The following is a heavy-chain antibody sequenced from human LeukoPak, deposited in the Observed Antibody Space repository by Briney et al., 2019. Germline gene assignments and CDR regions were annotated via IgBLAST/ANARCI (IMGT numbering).Heavy chain of an antibody. CDR2: IIPILGIA. J-gene: IGHJ4*02. V-gene: IGHV1-69*04. Sequence: ASVKVSCKASGGTFSSYAISWVRQAPGQGLEWMGRIIPILGIANYAQKFQGRVTITADKSTSTAYMELSSLRSEDTAVYYCAATLWWEPAGDYWGQGTLVTVSS. D-gene: IGHD1-26*01. CDR3: AATLWWEPAGDY. CDR1: GGTFSSYA.